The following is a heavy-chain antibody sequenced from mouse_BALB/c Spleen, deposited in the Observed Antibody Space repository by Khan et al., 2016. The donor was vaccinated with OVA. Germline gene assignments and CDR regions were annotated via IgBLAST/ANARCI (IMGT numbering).Heavy chain of an antibody. CDR2: INYSGNT. CDR3: ARKDYYDYDQFPY. D-gene: IGHD2-4*01. CDR1: GYSITSEYA. V-gene: IGHV3-2*02. Sequence: QLEESGPGLVKPSQSLSLTCTVTGYSITSEYAWNWIRQFPGNKLEWMGYINYSGNTRFNPSLKSRTSITRDTSKNQFFLQLNSVTTEDTATYYCARKDYYDYDQFPYGGQGTLVTVSA. J-gene: IGHJ3*01.